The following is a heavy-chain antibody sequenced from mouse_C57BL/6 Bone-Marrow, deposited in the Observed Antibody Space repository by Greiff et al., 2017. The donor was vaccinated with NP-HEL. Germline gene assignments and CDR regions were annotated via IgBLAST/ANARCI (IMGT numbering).Heavy chain of an antibody. CDR1: GFTFSSYA. V-gene: IGHV5-4*01. Sequence: DVKLQESGGGLVKPGGSLKLSCAASGFTFSSYAMSWVRQTPEKRLEWVATISDGGSYTYYPDNVKGRFTISRDNAKNNLYLQMSHLKSEDTAMYYCARDIYYGSSYDYWGQGTTLTVSS. CDR3: ARDIYYGSSYDY. J-gene: IGHJ2*01. CDR2: ISDGGSYT. D-gene: IGHD1-1*01.